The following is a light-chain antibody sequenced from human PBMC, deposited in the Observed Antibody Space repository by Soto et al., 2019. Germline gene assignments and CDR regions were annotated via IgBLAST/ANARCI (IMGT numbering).Light chain of an antibody. J-gene: IGLJ1*01. V-gene: IGLV2-8*01. CDR3: SSYEGSTSYV. Sequence: QSALTQPPSASGSPGQSVTISCTGTSSDVGGYNYVSWYQQHPGKAPKLMIYEVSKRPSGVPDRFSGSKSGNTASLTVSGLQAEDEADYYCSSYEGSTSYVSGTGTKVTVL. CDR2: EVS. CDR1: SSDVGGYNY.